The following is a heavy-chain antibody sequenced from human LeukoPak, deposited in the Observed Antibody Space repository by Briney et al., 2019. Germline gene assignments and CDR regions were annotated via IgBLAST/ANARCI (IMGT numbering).Heavy chain of an antibody. D-gene: IGHD3-22*01. V-gene: IGHV3-30-3*01. CDR3: AREYYDSSGSQGDYFDY. CDR2: ISYDGTSK. Sequence: GGSLRLSCAASGFTFSIYDMYWVRQAPGKGLEWVAVISYDGTSKYYADSVKGRFTISRDNSKNTLYLQMNSLRAEDTAVYYCAREYYDSSGSQGDYFDYWGEGTLVTVS. J-gene: IGHJ4*02. CDR1: GFTFSIYD.